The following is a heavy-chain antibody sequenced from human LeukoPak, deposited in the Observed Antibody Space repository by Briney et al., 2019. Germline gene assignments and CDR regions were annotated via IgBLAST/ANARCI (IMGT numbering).Heavy chain of an antibody. D-gene: IGHD1-1*01. V-gene: IGHV4-38-2*02. Sequence: SETLSLTCTVSGYSISSGYYWGWIRQPPGKGLEWIGSIYHSGITYYNPSLKSRVTISVDTSKNQFSLKLSSVTAADTAVYYCARQTGTVYYYYYYMDVWGKGTTVTISS. CDR1: GYSISSGYY. CDR2: IYHSGIT. J-gene: IGHJ6*03. CDR3: ARQTGTVYYYYYYMDV.